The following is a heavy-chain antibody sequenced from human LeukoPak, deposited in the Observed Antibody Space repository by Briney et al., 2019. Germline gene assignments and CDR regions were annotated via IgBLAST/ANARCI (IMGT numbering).Heavy chain of an antibody. CDR1: GYTFSDHA. CDR3: AAQPCINGICYLDY. V-gene: IGHV3-30*04. D-gene: IGHD2-8*01. Sequence: GGCLRLSCPASGYTFSDHAKHWVRKAPGKGLEWVTVISYHARDQFYADSVKGRFTVSRDNSRNTLYLQMNSLRTEDSAVYYCAAQPCINGICYLDYWGQGTLVTVSS. CDR2: ISYHARDQ. J-gene: IGHJ4*02.